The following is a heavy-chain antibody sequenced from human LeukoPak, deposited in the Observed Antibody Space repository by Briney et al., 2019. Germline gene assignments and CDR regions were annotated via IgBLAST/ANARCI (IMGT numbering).Heavy chain of an antibody. Sequence: PGGSLRLSCAASGFTFDDYAMHWVRQAPGKGLEWVSGISWSSGSIGYADSVKGRFTISRDNAKNSLYLQMNSLRAEDTALYYCAKGGVVTARDYFDYWGQGTLVTVSS. D-gene: IGHD2-21*02. J-gene: IGHJ4*02. CDR2: ISWSSGSI. CDR1: GFTFDDYA. V-gene: IGHV3-9*01. CDR3: AKGGVVTARDYFDY.